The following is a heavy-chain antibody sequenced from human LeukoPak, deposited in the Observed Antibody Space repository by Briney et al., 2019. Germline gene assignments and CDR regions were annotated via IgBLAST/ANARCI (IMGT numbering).Heavy chain of an antibody. CDR3: ARTTEDCSSTSCYQYWFDP. CDR2: IYYSGST. CDR1: GGSISSYY. V-gene: IGHV4-59*01. J-gene: IGHJ5*02. D-gene: IGHD2-2*01. Sequence: PSETLSLTCTVSGGSISSYYWSWIRQPPGKGLEWIGYIYYSGSTNYNPSLKSRVTISVDTSKNQISLKVRSVTAADTAVYYCARTTEDCSSTSCYQYWFDPWGQGTLVTVSS.